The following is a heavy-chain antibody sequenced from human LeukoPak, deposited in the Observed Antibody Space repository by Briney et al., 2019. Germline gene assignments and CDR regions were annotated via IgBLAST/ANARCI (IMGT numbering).Heavy chain of an antibody. CDR3: ARLRVVSPVAGTYFDY. CDR1: GGSISSSSYY. D-gene: IGHD6-19*01. V-gene: IGHV4-39*01. J-gene: IGHJ4*02. Sequence: SETLSLTCTVSGGSISSSSYYWGWIRQPPGRGLEWIGSIYYSGSTYYNPSLKSRVTISVDTSKNQFSLKLSSVTAADTAVYYCARLRVVSPVAGTYFDYWGQGTLVTVSS. CDR2: IYYSGST.